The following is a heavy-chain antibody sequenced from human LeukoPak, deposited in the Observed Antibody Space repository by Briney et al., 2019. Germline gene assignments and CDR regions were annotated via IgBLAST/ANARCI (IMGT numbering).Heavy chain of an antibody. CDR2: INHSGCS. CDR3: ARSYNRVVLLYY. V-gene: IGHV4-34*01. CDR1: GGSFSGYY. J-gene: IGHJ4*02. Sequence: SETLSLTCAVYGGSFSGYYWTWIRQPPGKGLEWIGEINHSGCSNYNPSLKSRVTISVDTSKNQFSLKLTSVTAADTAVYYCARSYNRVVLLYYWGQGTLVTVSS. D-gene: IGHD3-10*01.